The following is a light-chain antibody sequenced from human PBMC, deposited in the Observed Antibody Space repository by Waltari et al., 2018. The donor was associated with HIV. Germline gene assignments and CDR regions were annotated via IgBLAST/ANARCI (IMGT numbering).Light chain of an antibody. V-gene: IGKV1-5*03. J-gene: IGKJ1*01. CDR1: QSISSL. Sequence: DIQMTQSPSTLSASVGDRVTITCRASQSISSLLAWYQQKPGKAPKLLIYKASSLESGVPSRFSGSGSGTEFTLTISSLQPDDFATYYCQQHNSYSRTFGQGTKVEIK. CDR2: KAS. CDR3: QQHNSYSRT.